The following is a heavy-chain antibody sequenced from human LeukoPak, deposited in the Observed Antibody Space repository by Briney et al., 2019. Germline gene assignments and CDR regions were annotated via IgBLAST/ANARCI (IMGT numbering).Heavy chain of an antibody. J-gene: IGHJ3*02. CDR3: ARGHRGWLQPHPYDAFDI. V-gene: IGHV1-46*01. Sequence: ASVKVSCKASGYTFTSYGISWVRQAPGQGLEWMGIINPSGGSTSYAQKFQGRVTMTRDTSTSTVYMELSSLRSEDTAVYYCARGHRGWLQPHPYDAFDIWGQGTMVTVSS. CDR2: INPSGGST. D-gene: IGHD5-24*01. CDR1: GYTFTSYG.